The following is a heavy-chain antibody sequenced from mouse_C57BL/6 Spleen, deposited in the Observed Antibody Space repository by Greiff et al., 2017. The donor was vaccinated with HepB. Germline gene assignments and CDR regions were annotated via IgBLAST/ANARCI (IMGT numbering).Heavy chain of an antibody. CDR3: TGRTGYYAMDY. Sequence: EVQLQESGTVLARPGASVKMSCKTSGYTFTSYWMHWVKQRPGQGLEWIGASYPGNSDTSYNQKFKGKAKLTAVTSASTAYMELSSLTNEDSAVYYCTGRTGYYAMDYWGQGTSVTVSS. CDR1: GYTFTSYW. J-gene: IGHJ4*01. V-gene: IGHV1-5*01. CDR2: SYPGNSDT. D-gene: IGHD4-1*01.